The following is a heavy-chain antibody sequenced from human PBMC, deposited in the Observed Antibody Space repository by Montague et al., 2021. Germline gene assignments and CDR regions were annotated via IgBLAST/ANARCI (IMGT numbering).Heavy chain of an antibody. J-gene: IGHJ4*02. D-gene: IGHD2-15*01. V-gene: IGHV3-66*01. CDR3: ARGGWQLPFDY. Sequence: SLRLSCAASGFTVRSNYMSWVRQAPGKGLEWVSIIYSDNSTYYADSVKGRFTIFRDNSKNTLYLQINSLRAEDTAVFYCARGGWQLPFDYWGQGTLVTVSS. CDR1: GFTVRSNY. CDR2: IYSDNST.